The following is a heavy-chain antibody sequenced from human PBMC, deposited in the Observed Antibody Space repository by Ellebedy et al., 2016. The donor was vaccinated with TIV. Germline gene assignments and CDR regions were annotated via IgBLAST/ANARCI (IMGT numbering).Heavy chain of an antibody. CDR2: INPSGGST. V-gene: IGHV1-46*01. CDR3: ARVPYRPYSGSYYKDAFDI. D-gene: IGHD1-26*01. Sequence: ASVKVSCKASGYTFTGYYIHWVQQAPGQGLEWMGIINPSGGSTSYAQKFQGRVTMTRDTSTSTVYMELSSLRSEDTAVYYCARVPYRPYSGSYYKDAFDIWGQGTMVTVSS. CDR1: GYTFTGYY. J-gene: IGHJ3*02.